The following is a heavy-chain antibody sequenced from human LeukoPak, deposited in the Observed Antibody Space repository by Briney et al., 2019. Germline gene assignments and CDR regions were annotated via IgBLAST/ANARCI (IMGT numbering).Heavy chain of an antibody. V-gene: IGHV4-39*01. D-gene: IGHD3-10*02. Sequence: PSETLSLTCTVSGGSISSSSYYWGWIRQPPGKGLEWIGSIYYSGSTYYNPSLKGRVTISVDTSKNQFSLKLSSVTAADTAVYYCARREESNTMYYFDYWGQGTLVTVSS. J-gene: IGHJ4*02. CDR3: ARREESNTMYYFDY. CDR1: GGSISSSSYY. CDR2: IYYSGST.